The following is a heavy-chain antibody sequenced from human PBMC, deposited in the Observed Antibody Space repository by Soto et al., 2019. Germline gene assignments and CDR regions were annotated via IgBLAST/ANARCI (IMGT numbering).Heavy chain of an antibody. CDR3: ERPVATFYYYYGMDV. CDR2: IIPILGTA. CDR1: GGTFSSYA. D-gene: IGHD2-21*02. J-gene: IGHJ6*02. Sequence: QVQLVQSGAEVKKPGSSVKVSCKASGGTFSSYAITWVRQAPGQGLEWMGGIIPILGTADYAQKFQGRVTITADESTSQASMELSSLRSEETAVYYCERPVATFYYYYGMDVWGQGTTVTVSS. V-gene: IGHV1-69*12.